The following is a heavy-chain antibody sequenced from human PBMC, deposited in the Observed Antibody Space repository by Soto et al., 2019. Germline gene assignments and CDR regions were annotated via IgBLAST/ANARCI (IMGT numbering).Heavy chain of an antibody. CDR1: GDRCAGYG. V-gene: IGHV5-51*01. J-gene: IGHJ6*02. CDR3: ARRYLYSGSYYWDYYYGIDV. Sequence: AGESMRIWWRGAGDRCAGYGSGWVRKKPGKGLEWMGIIYPGDSDTRYSPSFQGQVTISADKSISTAYLQWSSLKASDTAMYYCARRYLYSGSYYWDYYYGIDVSGQRTSLSVSS. CDR2: IYPGDSDT. D-gene: IGHD1-26*01.